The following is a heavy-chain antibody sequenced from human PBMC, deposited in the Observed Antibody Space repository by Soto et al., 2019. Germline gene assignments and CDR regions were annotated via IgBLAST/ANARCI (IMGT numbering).Heavy chain of an antibody. CDR1: GFTFSSYG. D-gene: IGHD3-3*01. J-gene: IGHJ3*02. V-gene: IGHV3-33*01. CDR2: IWYDGSNK. Sequence: QVQLVESGGGVVQPGRSLRLSCAASGFTFSSYGMHWVRQAPGKGLEWVAVIWYDGSNKYYADSVKGRFTISRDNSKNTLYLQMNSLRAEDTAVYYCARPLAPWGGYDDAFDIWGQGTMFTVSS. CDR3: ARPLAPWGGYDDAFDI.